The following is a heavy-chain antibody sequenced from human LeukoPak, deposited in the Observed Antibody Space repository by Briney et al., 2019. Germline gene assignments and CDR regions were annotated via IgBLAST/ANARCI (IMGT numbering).Heavy chain of an antibody. D-gene: IGHD4-17*01. CDR1: GGSISSGDYY. CDR3: ARANGDYDYYFDY. J-gene: IGHJ4*02. CDR2: IYYSGST. Sequence: PSQTLSLTCTVSGGSISSGDYYWRWIRQPPGKGLEWIGYIYYSGSTYYNPSLKSRFTISVDTSKNQFSLKLSSVTAADTAVYYCARANGDYDYYFDYWGQGTLVTVSS. V-gene: IGHV4-30-4*08.